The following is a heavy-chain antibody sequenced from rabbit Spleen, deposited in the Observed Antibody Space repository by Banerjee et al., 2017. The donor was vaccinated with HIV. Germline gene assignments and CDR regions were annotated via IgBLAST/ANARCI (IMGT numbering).Heavy chain of an antibody. J-gene: IGHJ4*01. D-gene: IGHD1-1*01. CDR1: GFSFSSSYY. V-gene: IGHV1S40*01. CDR3: ARDLVAVIGWNFNL. Sequence: QSLEESGGDLVKPGASLTLTCTASGFSFSSSYYMYWVRQVPGKGLEWIACINGGSGTTWYASWVNGRFTISRTSSTTVTLRMTSLTAADTATYFCARDLVAVIGWNFNLWGQGTLVTVS. CDR2: INGGSGTT.